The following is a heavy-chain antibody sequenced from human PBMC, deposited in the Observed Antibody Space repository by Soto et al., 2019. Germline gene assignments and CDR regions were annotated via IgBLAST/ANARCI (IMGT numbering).Heavy chain of an antibody. J-gene: IGHJ6*02. CDR1: GGTFSSYA. CDR2: IIPIFGTA. D-gene: IGHD3-3*01. V-gene: IGHV1-69*06. CDR3: ASIKIFGVVITNYYYYGMDV. Sequence: SVKVSCKASGGTFSSYAISWVRQAPGQGLEWMGGIIPIFGTANYAQKFQGRVTITADKSTSTAYMELSSLRSEDTAVYYCASIKIFGVVITNYYYYGMDVWGQGTTVTVSS.